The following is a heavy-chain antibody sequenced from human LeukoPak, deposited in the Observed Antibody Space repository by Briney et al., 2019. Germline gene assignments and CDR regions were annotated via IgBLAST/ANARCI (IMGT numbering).Heavy chain of an antibody. Sequence: SETLSLTCAVHGGSFSGYYWSWIRQPPGKGLGWIGEINHSESTNYNPSRKSRVTLSVDTTKTQFSLKLSSVTAADTAVYYCARRGIYCSSTSCNNWFDPWGQGTLVTVSS. CDR2: INHSEST. J-gene: IGHJ5*02. V-gene: IGHV4-34*01. CDR1: GGSFSGYY. CDR3: ARRGIYCSSTSCNNWFDP. D-gene: IGHD2-2*01.